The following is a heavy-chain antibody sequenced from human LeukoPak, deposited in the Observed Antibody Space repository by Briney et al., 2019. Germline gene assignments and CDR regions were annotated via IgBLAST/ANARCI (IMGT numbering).Heavy chain of an antibody. V-gene: IGHV3-48*03. D-gene: IGHD3-10*01. CDR3: ASARYYYGSGSQRD. Sequence: GGSLRLSCAASGFTFSSYAMSWVRQAPGKGLEWVSYISSSGSTIYYADSVKGRFTISRDNAKNSLYLQMNSLRAEDTAVYYCASARYYYGSGSQRDWGQGTLVTVSS. J-gene: IGHJ4*02. CDR2: ISSSGSTI. CDR1: GFTFSSYA.